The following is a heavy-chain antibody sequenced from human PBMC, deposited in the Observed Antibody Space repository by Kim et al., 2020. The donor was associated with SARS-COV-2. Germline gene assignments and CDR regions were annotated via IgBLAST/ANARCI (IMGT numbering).Heavy chain of an antibody. CDR1: GGSFSGYY. J-gene: IGHJ6*01. CDR2: INHSGST. D-gene: IGHD6-13*01. Sequence: SETLSLSCAVSGGSFSGYYWRWIRQPPGKGLEWIGEINHSGSTNYYPSLMSRLTITVDTSTNHSPLKLRSVPAADTTVYYCSTGGSSWYY. CDR3: STGGSSWYY. V-gene: IGHV4-34*01.